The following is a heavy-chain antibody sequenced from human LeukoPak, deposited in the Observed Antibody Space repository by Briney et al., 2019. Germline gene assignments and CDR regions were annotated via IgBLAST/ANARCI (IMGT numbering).Heavy chain of an antibody. V-gene: IGHV3-21*06. Sequence: PVGSLRLSCAASGLTFSTYSMNWVRQAPGQGLQWVSSISSSSKYIYYADSVKGRFTISRDNAKNSLYLQMNSLRPEDSAVYYCVARYCSSTSCEDYWGQGTLVTVSS. CDR3: VARYCSSTSCEDY. J-gene: IGHJ4*02. CDR2: ISSSSKYI. CDR1: GLTFSTYS. D-gene: IGHD2-2*01.